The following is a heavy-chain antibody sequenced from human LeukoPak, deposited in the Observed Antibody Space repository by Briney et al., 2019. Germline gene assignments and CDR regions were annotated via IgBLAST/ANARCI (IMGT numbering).Heavy chain of an antibody. D-gene: IGHD6-13*01. V-gene: IGHV1-2*02. CDR1: GYTFTGNY. CDR2: INPNSGGT. CDR3: ARERPNSSSWYARWFDP. J-gene: IGHJ5*02. Sequence: GASVKVSCKASGYTFTGNYMHWVRQAPGQGLEWMGLINPNSGGTNYAQKFQGRVTMTRDTSITTAYMELTRLRSDDTAVYYCARERPNSSSWYARWFDPWGQGTLVTVSS.